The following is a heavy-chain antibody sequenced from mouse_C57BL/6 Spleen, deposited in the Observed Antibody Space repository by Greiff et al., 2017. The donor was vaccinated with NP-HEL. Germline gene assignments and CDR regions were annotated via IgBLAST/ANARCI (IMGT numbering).Heavy chain of an antibody. J-gene: IGHJ2*01. CDR3: ARWDYYGSSFGVFDY. CDR2: IDPSDSET. V-gene: IGHV1-52*01. Sequence: QVQLQQPGAELVRPGSSVKLSCKASGYTFTSYWMHWVKQRPIQGLEWIGNIDPSDSETHYNQKFKDKATLTVDKSSSTAYMQLSSLTSEDSAVYYGARWDYYGSSFGVFDYWGQGTTLTVSS. D-gene: IGHD1-1*01. CDR1: GYTFTSYW.